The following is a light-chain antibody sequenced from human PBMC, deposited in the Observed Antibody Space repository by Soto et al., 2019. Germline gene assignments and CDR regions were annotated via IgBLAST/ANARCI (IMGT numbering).Light chain of an antibody. J-gene: IGKJ1*01. CDR2: GAS. V-gene: IGKV3-20*01. CDR1: QSLSSNY. CDR3: QHYGRSPWT. Sequence: EIVLTQSPGTLSFSPGERATLSCRASQSLSSNYLAWYQRKPGQAPRLLIYGASTRATGIPDRFSGSGSGTDFTLTISRLEPEDFAVYYCQHYGRSPWTFGQGTKVEIK.